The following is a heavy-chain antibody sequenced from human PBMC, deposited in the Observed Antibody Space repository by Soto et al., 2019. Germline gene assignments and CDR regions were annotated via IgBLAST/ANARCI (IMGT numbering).Heavy chain of an antibody. V-gene: IGHV3-23*01. J-gene: IGHJ6*02. Sequence: GGSLRLSCAASGFTFSSYAMSWVRQAPGKGLEWVSGISGGGGSTYYAESVKGRFTISRDNSENTLFLEMNSLRAEDTAVYYCAKEDSSADYYYGMDVWGQGTTVTVSS. D-gene: IGHD6-25*01. CDR2: ISGGGGST. CDR3: AKEDSSADYYYGMDV. CDR1: GFTFSSYA.